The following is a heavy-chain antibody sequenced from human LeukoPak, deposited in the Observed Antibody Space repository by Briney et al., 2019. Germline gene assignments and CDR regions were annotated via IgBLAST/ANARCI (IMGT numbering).Heavy chain of an antibody. J-gene: IGHJ3*02. CDR2: ISGSGAST. CDR3: AKDQTDGDYVPDAFDI. Sequence: GGSLRLSCLSSGFTLSTNAMSWVRQAPGKGLEWISGISGSGASTYYADSVKGRFTISRDDSRNTLYLQMNSLRAEDTAVYYCAKDQTDGDYVPDAFDIWGQGTMVTVSS. V-gene: IGHV3-23*01. CDR1: GFTLSTNA. D-gene: IGHD4-17*01.